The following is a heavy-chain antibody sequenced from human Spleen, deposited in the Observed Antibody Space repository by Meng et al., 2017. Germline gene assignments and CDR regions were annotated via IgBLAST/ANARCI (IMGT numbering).Heavy chain of an antibody. Sequence: QLQEAGPGSGETLGTLSLTWFVSGGSISSGYCWGWVRQPPGKGLQWIGEIYQTGSTSSYNPSLRSRVTMSLDTSRNQISLMLTSVTAADTAVYYCARNGAYCLDSWGQGTLVTVSS. V-gene: IGHV4-4*02. CDR1: GGSISSGYC. CDR2: IYQTGST. J-gene: IGHJ4*02. CDR3: ARNGAYCLDS. D-gene: IGHD2-21*01.